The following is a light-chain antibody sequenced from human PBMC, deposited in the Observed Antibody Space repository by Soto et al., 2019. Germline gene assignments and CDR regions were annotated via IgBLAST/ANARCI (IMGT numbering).Light chain of an antibody. CDR1: QSVSSSY. CDR2: GAS. Sequence: EIVLAQSPGTLSLSPGERATLSCRASQSVSSSYLAWYQQKPGQAPRLLIYGASTRATGIPARFSGSGSGTEFTLTISSLQPEDFATYYCQQRSNWPNTFGQGTRLEIK. V-gene: IGKV3D-20*02. J-gene: IGKJ5*01. CDR3: QQRSNWPNT.